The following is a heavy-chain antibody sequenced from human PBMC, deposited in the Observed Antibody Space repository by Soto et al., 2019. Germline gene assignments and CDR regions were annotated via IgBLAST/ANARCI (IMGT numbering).Heavy chain of an antibody. Sequence: GGSLRLSCAASGFTFSSYGMHWVRQSPGKGLEWVAVIWYDGSNKYYADSVKGRFTISRDNSKNTLYLQRNSMRAEDTAVYYCARDHTGRGYDLYYFDYWGQGTLVTVSS. V-gene: IGHV3-33*01. CDR1: GFTFSSYG. CDR2: IWYDGSNK. CDR3: ARDHTGRGYDLYYFDY. J-gene: IGHJ4*02. D-gene: IGHD5-12*01.